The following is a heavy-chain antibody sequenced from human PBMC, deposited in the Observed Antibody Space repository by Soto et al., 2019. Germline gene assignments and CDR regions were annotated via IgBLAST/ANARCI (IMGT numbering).Heavy chain of an antibody. D-gene: IGHD6-13*01. V-gene: IGHV4-59*12. Sequence: PSETLSLTCTVSGGSISGYYWAWVRQPPERGLGWIGFIYYDGTISSNPSLNSRVTISVDKSKNQFSLKLSSVTAADTAVYYCARAFASLGSEGSSWYHYYYGMDVWGQGTTVT. CDR2: IYYDGTI. CDR1: GGSISGYY. J-gene: IGHJ6*02. CDR3: ARAFASLGSEGSSWYHYYYGMDV.